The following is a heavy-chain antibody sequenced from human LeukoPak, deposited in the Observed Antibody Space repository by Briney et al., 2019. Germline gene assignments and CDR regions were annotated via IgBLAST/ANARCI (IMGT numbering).Heavy chain of an antibody. V-gene: IGHV4-59*08. CDR1: GDSISSYY. CDR2: IYYTGST. D-gene: IGHD6-19*01. Sequence: SETLSLTCSVSGDSISSYYWSWFRRPPGKGLEWVGYIYYTGSTNYNPSLKSRVSISVDTSKNQFSLTVSSVTAADTAVYYCARRRGSGWLDYFDYWGQGALVTVSS. J-gene: IGHJ4*02. CDR3: ARRRGSGWLDYFDY.